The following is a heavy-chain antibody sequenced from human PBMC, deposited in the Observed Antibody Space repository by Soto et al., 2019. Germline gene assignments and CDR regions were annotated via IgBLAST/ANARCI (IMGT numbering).Heavy chain of an antibody. V-gene: IGHV4-59*01. J-gene: IGHJ4*02. CDR3: AREPVGATHFDY. CDR2: IYHIGRT. D-gene: IGHD1-26*01. CDR1: SISTYY. Sequence: PSETLSLTCTVGSISTYYWTWIRQSPGKGLEWIGYIYHIGRTNYNPSLRSRVTISIDTSKNQFSLKLSSVTAADTAVYYCAREPVGATHFDYWGQGALVTVPS.